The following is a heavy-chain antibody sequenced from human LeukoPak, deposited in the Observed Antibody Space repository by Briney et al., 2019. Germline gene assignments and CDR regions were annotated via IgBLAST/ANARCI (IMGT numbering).Heavy chain of an antibody. CDR1: RGSIGSGNFY. J-gene: IGHJ4*01. D-gene: IGHD2/OR15-2a*01. CDR2: IYDTGIT. CDR3: ARDRAKIAGHNSRWSWLFEY. V-gene: IGHV4-31*03. Sequence: PSQTLSLTCTVSRGSIGSGNFYWNWIRQHPGRGLEWIGYIYDTGITYYNPSLKSRVTISADTSKKQFSLNLRSVTAADTAVYYCARDRAKIAGHNSRWSWLFEYWGQGILVTVSS.